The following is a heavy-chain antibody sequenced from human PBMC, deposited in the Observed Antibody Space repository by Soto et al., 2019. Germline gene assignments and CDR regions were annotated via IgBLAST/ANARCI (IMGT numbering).Heavy chain of an antibody. V-gene: IGHV1-69*13. J-gene: IGHJ6*02. CDR1: GGTFSSYA. Sequence: GASVKVSCKASGGTFSSYAISWVRQAPGQGLEWVGGIIPIFGTANYAQKFQGRVTITADESTSTAYMELSSLRSGDTAVYYCARSGRNSYGYYYYGMDVWGQGTTVTVSS. CDR3: ARSGRNSYGYYYYGMDV. CDR2: IIPIFGTA. D-gene: IGHD5-18*01.